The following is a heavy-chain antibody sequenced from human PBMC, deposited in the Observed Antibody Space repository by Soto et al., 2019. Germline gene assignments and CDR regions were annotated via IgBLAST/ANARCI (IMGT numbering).Heavy chain of an antibody. CDR3: ARHVSLGYCTPTSCDLLSWFDA. CDR2: IYHSGST. J-gene: IGHJ5*02. V-gene: IGHV4-38-2*01. CDR1: GYSISSGYY. Sequence: PSETLSLTCAVSGYSISSGYYWGWIRQPPGKGLEWIGSIYHSGSTYYNPSLKSRVTISVDTSKNQLSLKLKSVTAADTAVYYCARHVSLGYCTPTSCDLLSWFDAWGQGTQVTVSS. D-gene: IGHD2-2*01.